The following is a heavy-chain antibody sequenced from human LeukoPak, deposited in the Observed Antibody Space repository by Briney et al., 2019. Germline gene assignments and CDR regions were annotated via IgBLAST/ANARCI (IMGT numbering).Heavy chain of an antibody. CDR1: GGTFSSYA. CDR2: IIPIFGTA. Sequence: SVKVSCKASGGTFSSYAISWVRQAPGQGLEWMGGIIPIFGTANYAQKFQGRVTITADESTSTAYMELSSLRSEDTAVYYCARASRSGPVGYDFWSGLFDYWGQGTLVTVSS. V-gene: IGHV1-69*13. CDR3: ARASRSGPVGYDFWSGLFDY. D-gene: IGHD3-3*01. J-gene: IGHJ4*02.